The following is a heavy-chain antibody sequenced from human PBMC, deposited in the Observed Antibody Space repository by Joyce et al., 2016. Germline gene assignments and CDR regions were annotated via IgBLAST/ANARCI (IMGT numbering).Heavy chain of an antibody. CDR1: GFTFSTSS. D-gene: IGHD3-22*01. J-gene: IGHJ6*02. V-gene: IGHV3-21*02. Sequence: EVQLVESGGGLVKPGGSLRISCAASGFTFSTSSMSWFRRAPGKGREWVSAISSDSTYIFYADSVKGRFTVTRDNAKNSLDLQMNILRAEDTAVFFCARGGIVYDYSMDLWGQGTTVTVSS. CDR3: ARGGIVYDYSMDL. CDR2: ISSDSTYI.